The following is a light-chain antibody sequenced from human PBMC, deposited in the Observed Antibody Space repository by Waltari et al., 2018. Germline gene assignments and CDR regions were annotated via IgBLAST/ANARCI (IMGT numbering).Light chain of an antibody. V-gene: IGLV2-14*01. Sequence: QSALTQPASVSGSPGQSITISCSGTDSDVGAYDFVSWYQQHPGQAPHLIIYEVSKRPSGISNRFSASKSGNTASLTISGLQAEDEADYYCSSYTTSSAPGVFGTGTRVTVL. CDR1: DSDVGAYDF. CDR2: EVS. CDR3: SSYTTSSAPGV. J-gene: IGLJ1*01.